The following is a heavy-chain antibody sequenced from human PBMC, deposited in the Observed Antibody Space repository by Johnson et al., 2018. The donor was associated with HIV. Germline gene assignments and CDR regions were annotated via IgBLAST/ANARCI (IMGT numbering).Heavy chain of an antibody. D-gene: IGHD5-12*01. CDR3: AREDEWLRLGSAFDI. J-gene: IGHJ3*02. CDR2: ISGSGGST. CDR1: GFIFDDYA. Sequence: EVHLVESGGGLVQPGRSLRLSCAASGFIFDDYAMHWVRQAPGKGLEWVSAISGSGGSTYYADSVKGRFTISRDNAKNSLYLQMNSLRAEDTAVYYCAREDEWLRLGSAFDIWGHGTMVTVSS. V-gene: IGHV3-23*04.